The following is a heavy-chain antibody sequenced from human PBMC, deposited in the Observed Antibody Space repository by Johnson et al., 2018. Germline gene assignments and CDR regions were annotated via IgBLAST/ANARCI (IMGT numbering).Heavy chain of an antibody. J-gene: IGHJ1*01. CDR3: ARGHSSGWAEYFQH. D-gene: IGHD6-19*01. Sequence: QVQLVQSGAEVQKPGSSVKVSCKASGGTFSSYTISWVRQAPGQGLEWMGRITPILGIANYAQKFQGRVTITADNSTSTAYMELSSLRSGDTAVNYSARGHSSGWAEYFQHGGQGTLVTVSS. CDR1: GGTFSSYT. V-gene: IGHV1-69*04. CDR2: ITPILGIA.